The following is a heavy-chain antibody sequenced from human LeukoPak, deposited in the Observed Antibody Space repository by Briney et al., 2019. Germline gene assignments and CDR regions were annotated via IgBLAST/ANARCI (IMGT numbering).Heavy chain of an antibody. CDR3: ARQWYSGCGGNDNFDY. CDR1: GGSMSNFY. J-gene: IGHJ4*02. CDR2: IYYRGST. V-gene: IGHV4-59*01. D-gene: IGHD1-26*01. Sequence: SETLSLTCTVSGGSMSNFYWSWIRQPPGKPLEWIGYIYYRGSTNYNPSLKSRVTISVDTSRNQFSLKLTSVTAADTALYFCARQWYSGCGGNDNFDYWGQGILVTVSS.